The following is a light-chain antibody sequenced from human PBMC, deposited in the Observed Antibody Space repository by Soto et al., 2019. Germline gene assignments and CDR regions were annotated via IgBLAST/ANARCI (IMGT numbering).Light chain of an antibody. CDR2: DAI. J-gene: IGKJ5*01. CDR1: QNVRSY. V-gene: IGKV3-11*01. Sequence: EIVLTQSPATLSLSPGERATLSCRASQNVRSYLAWYQQKPGQPPRLLIPDAISRATGIPARFSGSGSGTDFTLTISSLEPEDFAVYYCQQRTNWPTSTFGQGTRLEIK. CDR3: QQRTNWPTST.